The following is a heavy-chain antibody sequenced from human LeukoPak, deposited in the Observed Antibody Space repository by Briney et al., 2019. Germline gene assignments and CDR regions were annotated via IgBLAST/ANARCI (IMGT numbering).Heavy chain of an antibody. D-gene: IGHD2/OR15-2a*01. Sequence: GGSLRLSCAASGFTFSTYAMMWVRQTPGEGLEWVSYISGTTHTIHYADSVKGRFTISRDNSNNMLYLQMNSLRAEDTATYYCAKVQYCTSCLAEFDYWGQGTLVTISS. V-gene: IGHV3-23*01. J-gene: IGHJ4*02. CDR1: GFTFSTYA. CDR3: AKVQYCTSCLAEFDY. CDR2: ISGTTHTI.